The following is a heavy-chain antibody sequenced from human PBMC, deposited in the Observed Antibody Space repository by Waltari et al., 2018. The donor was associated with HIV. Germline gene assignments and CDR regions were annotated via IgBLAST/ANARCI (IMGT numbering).Heavy chain of an antibody. Sequence: QLQLQQWGAGVLKPSATLSRPCAAYGGSFSGSYWSWTRHTPGKGLEWIGEINHSGSTNYNPSLKSRVTISVDTSKNQFSLKLSSVTAADTAVYYCARGPSSGTLDYWGQGTLVTVSS. CDR2: INHSGST. CDR1: GGSFSGSY. CDR3: ARGPSSGTLDY. J-gene: IGHJ4*02. D-gene: IGHD3-22*01. V-gene: IGHV4-34*01.